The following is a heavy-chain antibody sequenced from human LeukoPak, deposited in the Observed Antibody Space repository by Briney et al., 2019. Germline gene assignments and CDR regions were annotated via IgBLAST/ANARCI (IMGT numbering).Heavy chain of an antibody. CDR1: GGSFSGYY. CDR2: INHSGST. Sequence: SETLSPTCAVYGGSFSGYYWSWIRQPPGKGLEWIGEINHSGSTNYNPSLKSRVTIPVDTSKNQFSLKLSSVTAADTAVYYCARGRGSRANYGYWGQGTLVTVSS. J-gene: IGHJ4*02. CDR3: ARGRGSRANYGY. D-gene: IGHD1-26*01. V-gene: IGHV4-34*01.